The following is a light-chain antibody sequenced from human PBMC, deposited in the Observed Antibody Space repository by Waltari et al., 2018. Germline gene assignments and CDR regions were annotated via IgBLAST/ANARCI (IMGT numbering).Light chain of an antibody. CDR1: TSDVCGYNY. CDR3: CSYAGSYIFGV. J-gene: IGLJ2*01. Sequence: QSALTQPRSVSGSPGQSVTIPFTGTTSDVCGYNYSSWYQQHPGKAPKLIIHDVNKRPAGVPDRFSGSKSGNTASLTISGLQAEDEADYYCCSYAGSYIFGVFGGGTKLTVL. CDR2: DVN. V-gene: IGLV2-11*01.